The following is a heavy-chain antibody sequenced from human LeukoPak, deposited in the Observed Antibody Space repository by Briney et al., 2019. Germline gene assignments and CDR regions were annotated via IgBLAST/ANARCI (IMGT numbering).Heavy chain of an antibody. CDR2: IRYDGNNK. Sequence: GGSLRLSCGASGFTFSNYGMLWVRQAPGKGLEWVAFIRYDGNNKLYADSMKGRFTISRDNSKNTLYLHINSLRAEDTAIHYCAKDDAYLQYDDWGQGTLVTVSS. V-gene: IGHV3-30*02. CDR1: GFTFSNYG. D-gene: IGHD5-24*01. J-gene: IGHJ4*02. CDR3: AKDDAYLQYDD.